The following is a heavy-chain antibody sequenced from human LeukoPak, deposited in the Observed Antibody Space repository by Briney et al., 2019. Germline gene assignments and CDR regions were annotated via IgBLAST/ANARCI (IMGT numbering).Heavy chain of an antibody. D-gene: IGHD4-17*01. Sequence: GASVKVSCKASGYTFTGYYMHWGRQAPGQGLEWMGWINPNSGGTNYAQKFQGRVTMTRDTSISTAYVELSRLRSDDTAVYYCARVQMTTVTGVYFDYWGQGTLVTVST. CDR3: ARVQMTTVTGVYFDY. CDR1: GYTFTGYY. J-gene: IGHJ4*02. V-gene: IGHV1-2*02. CDR2: INPNSGGT.